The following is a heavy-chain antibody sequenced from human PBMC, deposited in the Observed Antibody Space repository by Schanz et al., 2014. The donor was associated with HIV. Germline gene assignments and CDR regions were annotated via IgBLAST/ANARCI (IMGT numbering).Heavy chain of an antibody. CDR2: ISGSGGST. CDR1: GFTFSIYA. CDR3: AKRIHPNGWYDFDY. Sequence: EVQLVESGGGLVQPGGSLRLSCAASGFTFSIYAMSWVRQAPGKGLQWVSGISGSGGSTYYADSVRGRFTISRDNSKNTLYLQMNSLRGEDTAVYYCAKRIHPNGWYDFDYWGQGTLVTVSS. J-gene: IGHJ4*02. V-gene: IGHV3-23*04. D-gene: IGHD6-19*01.